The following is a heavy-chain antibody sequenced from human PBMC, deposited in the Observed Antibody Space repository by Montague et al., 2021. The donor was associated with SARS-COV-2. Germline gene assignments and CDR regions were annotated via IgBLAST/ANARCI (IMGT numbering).Heavy chain of an antibody. Sequence: SETLSLTCTVSGGSVSSGGYYWSWIRQPPGKGLEWIGYIYYSGSTNYNPSLKSRATISVDTSKNQFSLKLSSVTAADTAVYYCARDPWRITIFGVVTRYGMDVWGQGTTVTVSS. CDR2: IYYSGST. V-gene: IGHV4-61*08. CDR3: ARDPWRITIFGVVTRYGMDV. J-gene: IGHJ6*02. CDR1: GGSVSSGGYY. D-gene: IGHD3-3*01.